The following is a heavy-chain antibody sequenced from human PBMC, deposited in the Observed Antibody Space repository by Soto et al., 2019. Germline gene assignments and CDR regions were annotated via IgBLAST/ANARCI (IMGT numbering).Heavy chain of an antibody. J-gene: IGHJ4*02. Sequence: QEQLVQSGAEVKKPGSSVKVSCKASGGLFSSYAISWVRQAPGQGLEWMGGIIPVFSTAYYAQKFQGRVTITADESKKTAYMELSSLRSEDTAMYYCARGGSGYVWFNEFWGQGSLVTVSS. CDR2: IIPVFSTA. V-gene: IGHV1-69*01. CDR1: GGLFSSYA. CDR3: ARGGSGYVWFNEF. D-gene: IGHD3-22*01.